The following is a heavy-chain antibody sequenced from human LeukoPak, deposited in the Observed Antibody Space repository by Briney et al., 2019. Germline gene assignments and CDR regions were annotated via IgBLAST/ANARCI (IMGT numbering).Heavy chain of an antibody. CDR1: GYTFSNYV. Sequence: ASVKVSCKASGYTFSNYVLSWVRQAPGQGLEWMGWTSAYNGNTNYAQNLQGRITMTTDTSTTTAYMELRSLRSDDTAVYYCARARGRWLQSDAFDIWGQGTMVTVSS. J-gene: IGHJ3*02. D-gene: IGHD3-16*01. CDR2: TSAYNGNT. V-gene: IGHV1-18*01. CDR3: ARARGRWLQSDAFDI.